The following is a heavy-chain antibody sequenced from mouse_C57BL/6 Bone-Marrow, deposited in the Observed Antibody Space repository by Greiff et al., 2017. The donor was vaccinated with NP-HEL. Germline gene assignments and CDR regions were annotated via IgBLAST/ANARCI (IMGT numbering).Heavy chain of an antibody. CDR1: GYTFTSYW. CDR3: AREEGNYYGSSSWFAN. V-gene: IGHV1-55*01. J-gene: IGHJ3*01. D-gene: IGHD1-1*01. Sequence: VQLQQPGAELVKPGASVKMSCKASGYTFTSYWITWVKQRPGQGLEWIGDIYPGSGSTTYNEKFTSKATLTVDTSSSTAYMQLSSLTSEDSAVYYCAREEGNYYGSSSWFANWGQGTLVTVAA. CDR2: IYPGSGST.